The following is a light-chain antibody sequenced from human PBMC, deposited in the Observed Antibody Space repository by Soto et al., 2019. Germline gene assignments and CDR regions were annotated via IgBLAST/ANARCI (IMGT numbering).Light chain of an antibody. J-gene: IGKJ4*01. CDR3: QQYNSYSLT. Sequence: IQMTQSPSTLSSSVGYRGTITCRASQIISSWLAWYQQKPGKAPKLLIYDSSSLESGVPSRFSGSGSGTEFTLTISSLQPDDFATYYCQQYNSYSLTFGGGTNVDI. V-gene: IGKV1-5*01. CDR1: QIISSW. CDR2: DSS.